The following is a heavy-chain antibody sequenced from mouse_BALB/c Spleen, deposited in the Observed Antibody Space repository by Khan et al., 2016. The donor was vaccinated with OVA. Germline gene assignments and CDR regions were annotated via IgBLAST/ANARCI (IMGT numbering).Heavy chain of an antibody. CDR2: ITYSGST. V-gene: IGHV3-2*02. Sequence: EVELVESGPGLVKPSQSLSLTCTVTGYSITSDYAWNWIRQFPGNKLEWMGYITYSGSTSYNPSFKSRISITRDTSKNQFFLQLNSVTTEDTATYFCARRSVWGAGTTVTVSS. CDR3: ARRSV. CDR1: GYSITSDYA. J-gene: IGHJ1*01.